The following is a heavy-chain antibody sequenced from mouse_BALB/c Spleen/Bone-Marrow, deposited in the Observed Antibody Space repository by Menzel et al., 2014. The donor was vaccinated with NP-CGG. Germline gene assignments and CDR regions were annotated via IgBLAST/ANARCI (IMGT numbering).Heavy chain of an antibody. J-gene: IGHJ2*01. D-gene: IGHD3-1*01. Sequence: QVQLQQSGSVLVRPGASVKLSRKASGYTFTNSWIHWAKPRPGHGPEWIGEIHPNSGNSNYNEIFKGKARLTVDSSSSTAYVDLSSLTSEDSAVYYCSRHHRFAYYFDYWGQGTTLTVSS. CDR3: SRHHRFAYYFDY. CDR1: GYTFTNSW. CDR2: IHPNSGNS. V-gene: IGHV1S130*01.